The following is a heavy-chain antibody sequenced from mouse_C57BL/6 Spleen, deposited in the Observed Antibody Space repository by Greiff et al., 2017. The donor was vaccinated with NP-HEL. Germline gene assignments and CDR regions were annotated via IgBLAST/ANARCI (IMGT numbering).Heavy chain of an antibody. Sequence: EVHLVESGGGLVKPGGSLKLSCAASGFTFSSYAMSWVRQTPEKRLEWVATISDGGSYTYYPDNVKGRFTISRDNAKNNLYLQMSHLKSEDTAMYYCARDDSNYFAYWGQGTLVTVSA. J-gene: IGHJ3*01. CDR2: ISDGGSYT. V-gene: IGHV5-4*01. D-gene: IGHD2-5*01. CDR1: GFTFSSYA. CDR3: ARDDSNYFAY.